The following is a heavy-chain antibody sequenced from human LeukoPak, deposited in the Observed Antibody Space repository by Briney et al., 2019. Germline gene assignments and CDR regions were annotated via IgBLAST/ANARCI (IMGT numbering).Heavy chain of an antibody. J-gene: IGHJ4*02. CDR3: ARENYDSSGYLDY. CDR2: ITRSSTTI. CDR1: GFNFSIYS. D-gene: IGHD3-22*01. V-gene: IGHV3-48*01. Sequence: GGSLRLSCAASGFNFSIYSMNWVRQAPGKGLEWVSYITRSSTTIYYADSVKGRFTISRDNSKNTLYLQMNSLRAEDTAVYYCARENYDSSGYLDYWGQGTLVTVSS.